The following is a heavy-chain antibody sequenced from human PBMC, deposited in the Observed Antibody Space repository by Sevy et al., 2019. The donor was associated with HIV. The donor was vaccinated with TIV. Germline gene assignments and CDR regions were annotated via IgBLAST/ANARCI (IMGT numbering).Heavy chain of an antibody. CDR2: INQDGGVT. Sequence: GGSLRLSCVASGFTLNNYWMHWVRQAPGKGLEWVANINQDGGVTYYVDSVRGRFPFSRDNGRNLVFLQMNSLRVDDTALYFCVRAIAKDGSIWGQGTLVTVSS. CDR1: GFTLNNYW. D-gene: IGHD6-13*01. V-gene: IGHV3-7*01. CDR3: VRAIAKDGSI. J-gene: IGHJ4*02.